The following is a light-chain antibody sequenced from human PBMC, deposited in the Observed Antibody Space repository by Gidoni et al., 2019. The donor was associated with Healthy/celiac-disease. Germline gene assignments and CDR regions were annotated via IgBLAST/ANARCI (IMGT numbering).Light chain of an antibody. CDR3: QVWDSSSDHPGV. CDR1: TIGSKS. J-gene: IGLJ1*01. CDR2: DDS. Sequence: SYVLTQPPSVSVAPGQTARNTCGGNTIGSKSVHWYQQKPGKAPVLVVYDDSDRPSGIPERFSGSNSGNTATLTISGVEAGDEADYYCQVWDSSSDHPGVFGTGTKVTVL. V-gene: IGLV3-21*02.